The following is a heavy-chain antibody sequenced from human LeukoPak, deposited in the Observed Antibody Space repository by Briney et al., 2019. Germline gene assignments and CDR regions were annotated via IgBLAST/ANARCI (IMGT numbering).Heavy chain of an antibody. V-gene: IGHV4-39*01. CDR2: IYYSGST. D-gene: IGHD2-2*01. CDR1: GGSISSSSYY. CDR3: ARPVVPARDAFDI. Sequence: SETLSLICTVSGGSISSSSYYWGWIRQPPGKGLEWIGSIYYSGSTYYNPSLKSRVTISVDTSKNQFSLKLSSVTAADTAVYYCARPVVPARDAFDIWDQGTMVTVSS. J-gene: IGHJ3*02.